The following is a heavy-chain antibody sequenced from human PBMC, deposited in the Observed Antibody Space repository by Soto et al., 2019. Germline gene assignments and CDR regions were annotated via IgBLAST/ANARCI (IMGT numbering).Heavy chain of an antibody. CDR1: GFTFTSSA. CDR3: AAEPSLVVPLGYYGMDV. V-gene: IGHV1-58*01. J-gene: IGHJ6*02. Sequence: SGKVSCKASGFTFTSSAVQWVRQARGQRLEWIGWIVVGSGNTNYAQKFQERVTITRDMSTSTAYMELSSLRSEDTAVYYCAAEPSLVVPLGYYGMDVWGQGTTVTVSS. D-gene: IGHD3-22*01. CDR2: IVVGSGNT.